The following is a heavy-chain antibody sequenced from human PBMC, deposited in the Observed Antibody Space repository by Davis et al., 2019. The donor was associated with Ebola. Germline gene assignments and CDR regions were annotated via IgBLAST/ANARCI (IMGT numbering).Heavy chain of an antibody. CDR2: IYPGDSDT. CDR3: ARQGMRLRFLEWLLSGMDV. J-gene: IGHJ6*02. D-gene: IGHD3-3*01. CDR1: GYSFTSYW. V-gene: IGHV5-51*01. Sequence: GESLKISCQGSGYSFTSYWIGWVRQMPGKGLEWMGIIYPGDSDTRYSPSFQGQVTISADKSISTAYLQWSSLKASDTAMYYCARQGMRLRFLEWLLSGMDVWGQETTVTVSS.